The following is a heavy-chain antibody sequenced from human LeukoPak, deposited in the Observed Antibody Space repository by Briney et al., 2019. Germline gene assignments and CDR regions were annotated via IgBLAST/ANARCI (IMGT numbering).Heavy chain of an antibody. Sequence: PGGSLRLSCAASGFTFSSYAMSWVRQAPGKGLEWVSAISGSGGSTYYADSVRGRFTISRDNSKNTLYLQMNSLRAEDTAVYYCASTRIVVVPAAISYDYWGQGTQVTVSS. J-gene: IGHJ4*02. CDR2: ISGSGGST. CDR1: GFTFSSYA. D-gene: IGHD2-2*02. V-gene: IGHV3-23*01. CDR3: ASTRIVVVPAAISYDY.